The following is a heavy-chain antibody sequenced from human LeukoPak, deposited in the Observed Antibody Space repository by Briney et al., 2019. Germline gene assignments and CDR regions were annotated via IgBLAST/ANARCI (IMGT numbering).Heavy chain of an antibody. Sequence: SETLSLTCTVSGDSISGYYWSWIRQPPGKGLEWIGYVYYSGSTNYNPSLKSRVTISVDTSKNQFSLKLSSVTAADTAVYFCARHSGHKGYYFDYWGQGTLVTVSS. CDR2: VYYSGST. CDR3: ARHSGHKGYYFDY. V-gene: IGHV4-59*08. J-gene: IGHJ4*02. D-gene: IGHD5-12*01. CDR1: GDSISGYY.